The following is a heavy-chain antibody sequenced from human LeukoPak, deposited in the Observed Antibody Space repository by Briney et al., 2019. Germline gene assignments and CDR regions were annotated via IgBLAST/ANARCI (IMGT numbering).Heavy chain of an antibody. CDR1: GGSISSSSAY. CDR3: VSPRGFSYGYFDY. D-gene: IGHD5-18*01. Sequence: SETLSPTCTVSGGSISSSSAYWGWIRQPPGKGLEWIGSIYYSKNTYYNPSLKSRVTISADTSKNQFSLTLGSVSATDTAVYYCVSPRGFSYGYFDYWGQGTLVTVSS. V-gene: IGHV4-39*01. CDR2: IYYSKNT. J-gene: IGHJ4*02.